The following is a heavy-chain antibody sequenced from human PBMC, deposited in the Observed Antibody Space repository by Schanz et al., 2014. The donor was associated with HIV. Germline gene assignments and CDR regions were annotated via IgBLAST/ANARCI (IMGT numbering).Heavy chain of an antibody. V-gene: IGHV1-18*01. CDR2: ISTYNGNT. Sequence: QVQLVLSGAEVKRPGASVKVSCKASGYTFTSYGITWVRQAPGQGLEWMGWISTYNGNTIYAQKFQGRVTMTTDTSTSTAYMELRSLRSDDTAVYYCARGRRDVSMIILYWLDPWGQGTLVTVSS. J-gene: IGHJ5*02. D-gene: IGHD3-22*01. CDR3: ARGRRDVSMIILYWLDP. CDR1: GYTFTSYG.